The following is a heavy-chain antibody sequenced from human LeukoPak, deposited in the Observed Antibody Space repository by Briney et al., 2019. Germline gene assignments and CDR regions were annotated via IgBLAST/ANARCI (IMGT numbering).Heavy chain of an antibody. CDR2: ISYDGSNK. CDR3: ARIDDDYVWGSYRFDY. J-gene: IGHJ4*02. CDR1: GFTFSSYA. Sequence: GRSLRLSCAASGFTFSSYAMHWVRQAPGKGLEWVAVISYDGSNKYYADSVKGRFTISRDNSKNTLYLQMNSLRAEDTAVYYCARIDDDYVWGSYRFDYWGQGTLVTVSS. D-gene: IGHD3-16*02. V-gene: IGHV3-30*04.